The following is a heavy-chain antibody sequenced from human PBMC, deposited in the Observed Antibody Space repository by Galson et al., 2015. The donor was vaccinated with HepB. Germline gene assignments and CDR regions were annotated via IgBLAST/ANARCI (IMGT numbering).Heavy chain of an antibody. Sequence: ETLSLTCAVYGGSFSGYYWSWMRQPPGKGLEWIGEIKYSGNTNYNPSLKSRVTISVDTSKNHLSLKLSSVTAADTAVYYCARGEERWLRDDAFDIWGQGTEVTVSS. V-gene: IGHV4-34*01. CDR3: ARGEERWLRDDAFDI. CDR2: IKYSGNT. CDR1: GGSFSGYY. J-gene: IGHJ3*02. D-gene: IGHD5-24*01.